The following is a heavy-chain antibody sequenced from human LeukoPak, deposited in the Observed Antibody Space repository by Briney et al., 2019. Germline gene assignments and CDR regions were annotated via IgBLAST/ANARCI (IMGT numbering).Heavy chain of an antibody. CDR2: IIPIFGTA. V-gene: IGHV1-69*05. CDR1: LGTFSSYA. CDR3: ARADRSYANWFDP. D-gene: IGHD4-17*01. Sequence: SVNVSCKPSLGTFSSYAIIWVRQPPRQRLEGMGGIIPIFGTANYAQKFQGRVTITTDESTSTAYMELSSLRSEDTAVYYCARADRSYANWFDPWGQGTLVTVSS. J-gene: IGHJ5*02.